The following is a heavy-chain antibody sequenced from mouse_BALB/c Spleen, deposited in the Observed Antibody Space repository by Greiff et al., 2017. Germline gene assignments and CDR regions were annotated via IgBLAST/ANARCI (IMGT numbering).Heavy chain of an antibody. CDR3: ARKYYGYEAY. D-gene: IGHD2-2*01. J-gene: IGHJ3*01. CDR2: IYPGSGST. Sequence: VKLVESGPELVKPGASVKMSCKASGYTFTDYVISWVKQRTGQGLEWIGEIYPGSGSTYYNEKFKGKATLTADKSSNTAYMQLSSLTSEDSAVYFCARKYYGYEAYWGQGTLVTVSA. CDR1: GYTFTDYV. V-gene: IGHV1-77*01.